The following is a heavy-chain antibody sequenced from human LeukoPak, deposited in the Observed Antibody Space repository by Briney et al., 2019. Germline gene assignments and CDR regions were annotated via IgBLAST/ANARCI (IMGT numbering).Heavy chain of an antibody. CDR1: GYSFTSYW. CDR2: IYPGDSDT. Sequence: GESLKISCKGSGYSFTSYWISWVRQMPGKGLEWMGIIYPGDSDTRYSPSFQGQVTISADKSISTAYLQWSSLKASDTAMYYCARRGGYCSGGSCYHYFDYWGQGTLVTVSS. CDR3: ARRGGYCSGGSCYHYFDY. J-gene: IGHJ4*02. V-gene: IGHV5-51*01. D-gene: IGHD2-15*01.